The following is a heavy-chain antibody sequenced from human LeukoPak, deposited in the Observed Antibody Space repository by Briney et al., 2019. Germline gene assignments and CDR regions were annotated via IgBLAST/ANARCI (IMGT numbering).Heavy chain of an antibody. CDR3: AKQDYSNYVGPFDY. J-gene: IGHJ4*02. CDR2: ISYDGSNK. D-gene: IGHD4-11*01. V-gene: IGHV3-30*18. Sequence: AGRSLRLSCAASGFTFSTYGMHWVRQAPGKGLEWVAVISYDGSNKYYADSVKGRFAISRDNSKNTLYLQMNSLRAVDTAIYYCAKQDYSNYVGPFDYWGQGALVSVSS. CDR1: GFTFSTYG.